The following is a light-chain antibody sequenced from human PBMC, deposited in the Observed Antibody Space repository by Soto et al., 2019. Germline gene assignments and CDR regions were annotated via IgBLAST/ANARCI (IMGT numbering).Light chain of an antibody. CDR2: EVS. CDR3: SSYTSSSALV. CDR1: SSDVGGYNY. J-gene: IGLJ1*01. V-gene: IGLV2-14*01. Sequence: QSVLTQPASVSGSPGQSITISCTGTSSDVGGYNYVSWYQQHPGKAPKLMIYEVSNRSSGVSNRFSGSKSGNTASLTMSGPQAEDEADYYCSSYTSSSALVFGTGTKVTVL.